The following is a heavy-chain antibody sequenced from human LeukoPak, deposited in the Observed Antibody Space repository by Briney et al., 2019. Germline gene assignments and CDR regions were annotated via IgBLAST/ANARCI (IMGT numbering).Heavy chain of an antibody. J-gene: IGHJ5*02. Sequence: SETLSLTCAVSGGSISTSSFFWGWIRQSPVKGLEWIGTIYYGGTTYSNPTLTSRVTMSLDTSKNQFSLKLSSVTAADTAVYYCARLGAAVFNWFDPWGQGTLVTVSS. CDR2: IYYGGTT. V-gene: IGHV4-39*01. CDR1: GGSISTSSFF. D-gene: IGHD6-13*01. CDR3: ARLGAAVFNWFDP.